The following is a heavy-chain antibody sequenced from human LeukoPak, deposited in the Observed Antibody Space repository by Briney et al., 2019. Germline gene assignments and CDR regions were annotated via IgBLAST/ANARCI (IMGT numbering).Heavy chain of an antibody. V-gene: IGHV4-39*07. CDR1: GDSISSSDYY. Sequence: SETLSLTCTVSGDSISSSDYYWGWIRQPPGKGLEWIGSIYYSGSTYYNPSLKSRVTISVDTSKNQFSLKLSSVTAADTAVYYCARVSISFGYFDYWGQGTLVTVSS. CDR3: ARVSISFGYFDY. J-gene: IGHJ4*02. CDR2: IYYSGST. D-gene: IGHD3-3*01.